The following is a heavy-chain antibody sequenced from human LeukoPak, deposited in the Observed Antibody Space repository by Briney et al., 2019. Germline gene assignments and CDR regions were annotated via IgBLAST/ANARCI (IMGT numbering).Heavy chain of an antibody. CDR2: IKEDGSEK. CDR3: ARDSSGPQY. CDR1: RFTFSSYW. J-gene: IGHJ4*02. Sequence: GGSLRLSCAASRFTFSSYWMSWVRQAPGKGLEWVANIKEDGSEKYYVDSVKGRFTISRDNAKNSLYLQMNSLRAEDTAVYYCARDSSGPQYWGQGTLVTVSS. D-gene: IGHD5-12*01. V-gene: IGHV3-7*01.